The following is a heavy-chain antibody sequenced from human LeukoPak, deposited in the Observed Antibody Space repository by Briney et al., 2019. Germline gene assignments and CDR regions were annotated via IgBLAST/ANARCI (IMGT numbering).Heavy chain of an antibody. CDR2: ISSSGSTI. J-gene: IGHJ4*02. D-gene: IGHD3-22*01. CDR1: GFPFSYYY. Sequence: GSLRLSCAASGFPFSYYYMSWIRPAPGKGLEWVSYISSSGSTIYYADSVKGRFTISRDNAKNSLYLQMNSLRAEDTAVYYCARDYDYNYYDGIYWGQGTLVTVSS. V-gene: IGHV3-11*01. CDR3: ARDYDYNYYDGIY.